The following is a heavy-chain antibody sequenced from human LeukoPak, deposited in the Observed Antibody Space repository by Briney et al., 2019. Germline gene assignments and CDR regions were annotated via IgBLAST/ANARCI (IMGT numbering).Heavy chain of an antibody. Sequence: GGSLRLSCAASGFTFDDYAMHWVRQAPGKGLEWVSGISWNSGSIGYADSVKGRSTISRDIAKNSLYLQMNSLRAEDTALYYCAKGNIAVSWPYGMDVWGQGTTVTVSS. D-gene: IGHD6-19*01. V-gene: IGHV3-9*01. J-gene: IGHJ6*02. CDR2: ISWNSGSI. CDR1: GFTFDDYA. CDR3: AKGNIAVSWPYGMDV.